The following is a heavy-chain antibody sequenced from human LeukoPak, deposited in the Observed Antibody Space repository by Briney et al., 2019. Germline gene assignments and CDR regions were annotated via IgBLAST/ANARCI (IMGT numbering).Heavy chain of an antibody. CDR2: FDPEDGET. D-gene: IGHD4-17*01. J-gene: IGHJ4*02. V-gene: IGHV1-24*01. CDR3: ATTPLTVTFDY. Sequence: APVKVSCKVSGYTLTELSMHWVRQAPGKGLEWMGGFDPEDGETIYAQKFQGRVTMIEDTSTDTAYMELSSLRSEDTAVYYCATTPLTVTFDYWGQGTLVTVSS. CDR1: GYTLTELS.